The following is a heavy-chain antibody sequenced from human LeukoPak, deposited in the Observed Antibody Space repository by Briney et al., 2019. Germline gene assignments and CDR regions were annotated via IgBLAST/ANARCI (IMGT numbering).Heavy chain of an antibody. Sequence: GALRLACAASGFSFSDYAIYWVRQTPGKGLEWVGFIRYEGRKKVYADSVKGRFSISRDNSYNRVYRKRTGLGGEHTTGYYFAKDGESGIQYTQGYFDYCSQATLATASS. V-gene: IGHV3-30*02. CDR3: AKDGESGIQYTQGYFDY. CDR2: IRYEGRKK. CDR1: GFSFSDYA. J-gene: IGHJ4*02. D-gene: IGHD1-1*01.